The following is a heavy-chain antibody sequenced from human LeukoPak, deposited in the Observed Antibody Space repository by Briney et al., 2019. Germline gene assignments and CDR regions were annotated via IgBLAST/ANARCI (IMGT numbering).Heavy chain of an antibody. CDR1: GFTFSSYG. CDR3: AKVRMVRGVIFYYYGMDV. Sequence: GGSLRLSCAASGFTFSSYGMHWVRQAPGKGLEWVAVISYDGSNKYYADSVKGRFTISRDNSKNTLYLQMNSLRAEDTAVYYCAKVRMVRGVIFYYYGMDVWGQGTTVTVSS. J-gene: IGHJ6*02. D-gene: IGHD3-10*01. V-gene: IGHV3-30*18. CDR2: ISYDGSNK.